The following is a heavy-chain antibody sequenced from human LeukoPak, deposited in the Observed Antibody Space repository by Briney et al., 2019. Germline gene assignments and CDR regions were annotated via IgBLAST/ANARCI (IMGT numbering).Heavy chain of an antibody. Sequence: SETLSLTCTVSGGSISSYYWSWIRQPPGKGLDLIGYIYTSGSTNYNPSLTSRVTISVDTSKNQFSLKLSSVTAADTAVYYCATLGYCSSTSCSMDVWGKGTTVTVSS. J-gene: IGHJ6*03. CDR1: GGSISSYY. D-gene: IGHD2-2*01. CDR2: IYTSGST. CDR3: ATLGYCSSTSCSMDV. V-gene: IGHV4-4*09.